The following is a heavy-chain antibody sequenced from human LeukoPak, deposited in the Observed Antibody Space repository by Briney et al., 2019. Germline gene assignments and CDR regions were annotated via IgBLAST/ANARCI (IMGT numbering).Heavy chain of an antibody. J-gene: IGHJ4*02. CDR1: GFTFSSYA. CDR2: IKWNGGST. CDR3: ARDGGDCSGDSCYVDY. Sequence: GGSLRLSCAASGFTFSSYAMSWVRQAPGKGLEWVSSIKWNGGSTGYADSAKGRFIISRDNAKNSLYLQMNSLRAEDTALYYCARDGGDCSGDSCYVDYWGQGTLVTVSS. D-gene: IGHD2-15*01. V-gene: IGHV3-20*04.